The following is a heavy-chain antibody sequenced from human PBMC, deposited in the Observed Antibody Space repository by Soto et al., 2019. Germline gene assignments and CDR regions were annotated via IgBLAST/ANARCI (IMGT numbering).Heavy chain of an antibody. CDR2: IIHIFGTA. CDR3: ARDDGVYAFYI. D-gene: IGHD2-8*01. J-gene: IGHJ3*02. V-gene: IGHV1-69*06. CDR1: GGTFSSYA. Sequence: QVQLVQSGAEVKKPGSSVKVSCKASGGTFSSYAISSVRQAPGQGLEWMGGIIHIFGTANYAQQFQGRVTITADKSTSTAYMALSSLSSEDTAVYYGARDDGVYAFYIWGQATIVTVSS.